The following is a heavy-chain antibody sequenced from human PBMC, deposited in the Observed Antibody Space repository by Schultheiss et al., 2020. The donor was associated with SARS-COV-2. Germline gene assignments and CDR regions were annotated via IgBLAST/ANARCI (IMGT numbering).Heavy chain of an antibody. CDR1: GFTFSSYW. D-gene: IGHD3-3*01. CDR3: ARVGWSGYYTGPYGY. V-gene: IGHV3-7*03. Sequence: GGSLRLSCAASGFTFSSYWMSWVRQAPGKGLEWVANIKQDGSEKYYVDSVKGRFTISRDNAKNSLYLQMNSLRAEDTAVYYCARVGWSGYYTGPYGYWGQGTLVTVSS. CDR2: IKQDGSEK. J-gene: IGHJ4*02.